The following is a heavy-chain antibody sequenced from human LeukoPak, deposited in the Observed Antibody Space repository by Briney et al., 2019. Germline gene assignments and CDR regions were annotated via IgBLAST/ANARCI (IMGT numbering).Heavy chain of an antibody. CDR3: ARVALGGYGGDY. CDR2: VIPIFGTA. Sequence: SVTVSCKASGGTFSRYAISWVRQAPGQGLEWMGGVIPIFGTANYAQKFQGRVTITADEFTSTAYMELSSLRSEDTAVYYCARVALGGYGGDYWGQGTLVTVSS. V-gene: IGHV1-69*01. D-gene: IGHD5-12*01. CDR1: GGTFSRYA. J-gene: IGHJ4*02.